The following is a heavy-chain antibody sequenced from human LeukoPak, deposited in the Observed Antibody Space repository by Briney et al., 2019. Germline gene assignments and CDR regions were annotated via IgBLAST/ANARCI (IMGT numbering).Heavy chain of an antibody. D-gene: IGHD2-15*01. CDR3: PTIGGSGGSCYFKD. CDR2: IIPIFGTA. V-gene: IGHV1-69*05. Sequence: SVTVSCKASGGSFSSNAISWVRQAPGQGLEWMGGIIPIFGTANYAQKFQGRVTITTDGSTSTAYMELSSLRSEDTAVYYGPTIGGSGGSCYFKDWGQGTLVTVSS. CDR1: GGSFSSNA. J-gene: IGHJ4*02.